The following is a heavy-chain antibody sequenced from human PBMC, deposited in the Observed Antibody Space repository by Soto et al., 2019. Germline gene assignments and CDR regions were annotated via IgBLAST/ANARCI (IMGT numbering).Heavy chain of an antibody. V-gene: IGHV3-23*01. CDR1: GFTFSSYA. CDR2: ISGSCGST. CDR3: AKDGWELLRGFDP. J-gene: IGHJ5*02. Sequence: EVQLLESGGGLVQPGGSLRLSCAASGFTFSSYAMSWVRQAPGKGLEWVSAISGSCGSTNYADSVKGRFTISRDNSKNTLYLQMNSLRAEDTAVYYCAKDGWELLRGFDPWGQGTLVTVSS. D-gene: IGHD1-26*01.